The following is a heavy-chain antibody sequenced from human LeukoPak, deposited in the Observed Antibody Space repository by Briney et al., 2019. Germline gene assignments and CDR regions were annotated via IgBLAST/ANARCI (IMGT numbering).Heavy chain of an antibody. D-gene: IGHD6-13*01. CDR3: ARAKERVRQLVFHYYYMDV. Sequence: GGSLRLSCAASGFTFSNAWMSWVRQAPGKGLEWVAVISYDGSNKYYADSVKGRFTISRDNSKNTLYLHMNSLRAEDTAVYYCARAKERVRQLVFHYYYMDVWAKGPRSPSP. J-gene: IGHJ6*03. V-gene: IGHV3-30-3*01. CDR2: ISYDGSNK. CDR1: GFTFSNAW.